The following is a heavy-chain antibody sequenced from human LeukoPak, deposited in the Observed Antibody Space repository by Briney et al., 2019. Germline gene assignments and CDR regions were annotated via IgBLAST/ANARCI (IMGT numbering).Heavy chain of an antibody. D-gene: IGHD3-16*02. V-gene: IGHV1-69*04. CDR2: IIPILGIA. CDR1: GGTFSSYA. CDR3: ASEPGKYVWGSYRLNNWFDP. J-gene: IGHJ5*02. Sequence: SVEVSCKASGGTFSSYAISWVRQAPGQGLEWMGRIIPILGIANYAQKFQGRVTITADKSTSTAYMELSSLRSEDTAVYYCASEPGKYVWGSYRLNNWFDPWGQGTLVTVSS.